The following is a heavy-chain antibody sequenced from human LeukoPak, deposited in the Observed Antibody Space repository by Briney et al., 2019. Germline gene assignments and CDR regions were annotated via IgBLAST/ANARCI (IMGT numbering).Heavy chain of an antibody. D-gene: IGHD3-22*01. V-gene: IGHV3-23*01. J-gene: IGHJ4*02. Sequence: AGGSLRLSCAASGFTFSSYVMTWVRQAPGKGLEWVSSISASGGNTYYADSVNDRLAISRDNSKNTLYLQMITLRAEDTAVYYCAKDLNRDYYDSSDPFDYWGQGTLVTVSS. CDR1: GFTFSSYV. CDR3: AKDLNRDYYDSSDPFDY. CDR2: ISASGGNT.